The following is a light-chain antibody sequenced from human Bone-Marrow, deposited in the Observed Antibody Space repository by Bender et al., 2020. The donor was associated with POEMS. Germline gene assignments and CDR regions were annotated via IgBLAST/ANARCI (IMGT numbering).Light chain of an antibody. Sequence: QSALTQPPSASGSLGQSVTISCTGTSGDVGGYDFVSWYQHYPGTAPKVMIYEVHKRPSGVSNRFSGSRSGTSASLAISGLQSEDEADYYCAVWDDSLNGWVFGGGTKLTVL. V-gene: IGLV2-8*01. CDR1: SGDVGGYDF. CDR3: AVWDDSLNGWV. J-gene: IGLJ3*02. CDR2: EVH.